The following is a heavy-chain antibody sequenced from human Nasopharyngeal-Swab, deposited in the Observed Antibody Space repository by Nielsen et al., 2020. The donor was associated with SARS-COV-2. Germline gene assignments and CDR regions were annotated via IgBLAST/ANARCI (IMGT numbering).Heavy chain of an antibody. CDR3: ARPYYDSSGYDAWFDP. Sequence: SATLSLTCTVSGGSISSSSYYWGWIRQPPGKGLEWIGSIYYSGSTYYNPSLKSRVTISVDTSKNQFSLKLSSVTAADTAVYYCARPYYDSSGYDAWFDPWGQGTLVTVSS. D-gene: IGHD3-22*01. V-gene: IGHV4-39*01. J-gene: IGHJ5*02. CDR1: GGSISSSSYY. CDR2: IYYSGST.